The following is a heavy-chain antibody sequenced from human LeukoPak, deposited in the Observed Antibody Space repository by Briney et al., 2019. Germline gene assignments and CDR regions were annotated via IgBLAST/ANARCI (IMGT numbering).Heavy chain of an antibody. Sequence: SETLSLTCAVSGGSISSGSYSWSWIRQPPGKGLEWIGYIYPRGSTYYNPSLKSRVILSLDKSANQFSLKLSSVTAADTAVYYCARDLGYCSGGSCYSYNYWGQGTLVTVSS. CDR2: IYPRGST. CDR3: ARDLGYCSGGSCYSYNY. CDR1: GGSISSGSYS. V-gene: IGHV4-30-2*01. J-gene: IGHJ4*02. D-gene: IGHD2-15*01.